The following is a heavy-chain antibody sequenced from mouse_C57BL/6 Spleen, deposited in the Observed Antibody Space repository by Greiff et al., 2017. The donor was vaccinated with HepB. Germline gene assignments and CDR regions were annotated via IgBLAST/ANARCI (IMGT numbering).Heavy chain of an antibody. CDR3: ARDRGGIFDY. D-gene: IGHD1-1*02. J-gene: IGHJ2*01. V-gene: IGHV3-6*01. Sequence: EVQRVESGPGLVKPSQSLSLTCSVTGYSITSGYYWNWIRQFPGNKLEWMGYISYDGSNNYNPSLKNRISITRDTSKNQFFLKLNSVTTEDTATYYCARDRGGIFDYWGQGTTLTVSS. CDR1: GYSITSGYY. CDR2: ISYDGSN.